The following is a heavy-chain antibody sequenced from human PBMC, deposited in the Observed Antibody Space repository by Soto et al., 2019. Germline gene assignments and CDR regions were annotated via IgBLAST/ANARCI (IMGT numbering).Heavy chain of an antibody. CDR3: ARQDYSTTWYLNY. J-gene: IGHJ4*02. Sequence: GGSLRLSCAASGFTFSAYAMTWVRQAPGKGLEWVSVISGSAGATYYADSVKGRFTISRDNSKNTLYLQMNSLRAEDTAVYHCARQDYSTTWYLNYWGQGTLVTVSS. D-gene: IGHD6-13*01. V-gene: IGHV3-23*01. CDR2: ISGSAGAT. CDR1: GFTFSAYA.